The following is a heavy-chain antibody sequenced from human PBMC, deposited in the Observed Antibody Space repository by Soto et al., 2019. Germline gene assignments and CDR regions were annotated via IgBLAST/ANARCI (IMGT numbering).Heavy chain of an antibody. V-gene: IGHV4-61*01. CDR2: VYYSGST. CDR3: AREGGRGHFDY. J-gene: IGHJ4*02. D-gene: IGHD3-10*01. CDR1: GGSVSSGSYY. Sequence: SETLSLTCTVSGGSVSSGSYYWNWIRQPPGKGLEWIGYVYYSGSTNYNPSLKSRVTISVDTSKNQFSLKPSSVTAADTAVYYCAREGGRGHFDYWGQGTLVTVSS.